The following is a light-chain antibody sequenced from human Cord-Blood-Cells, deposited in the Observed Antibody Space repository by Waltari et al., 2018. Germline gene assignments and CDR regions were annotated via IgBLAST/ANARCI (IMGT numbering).Light chain of an antibody. CDR3: QQYGSSLPFT. CDR2: GAS. Sequence: EIVLTQSPGPLSLSPGERATLSCRPSQSVSSSYLAWYQQKPGQAPRLLIYGASSRATGIPDRFSGSGSGTDFTITISRLEPEDFAVYYCQQYGSSLPFTFGPGTKVDIK. J-gene: IGKJ3*01. V-gene: IGKV3-20*01. CDR1: QSVSSSY.